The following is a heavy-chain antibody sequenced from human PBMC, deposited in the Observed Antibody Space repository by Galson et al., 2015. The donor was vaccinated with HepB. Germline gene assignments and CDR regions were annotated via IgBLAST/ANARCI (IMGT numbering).Heavy chain of an antibody. V-gene: IGHV1-69*13. CDR1: GGTFSSYA. CDR3: AQGGFYCSGGSCYSPSWFDP. CDR2: IIPIFGTA. J-gene: IGHJ5*02. D-gene: IGHD2-15*01. Sequence: SVKVSCKASGGTFSSYAISWVRQAPGQGLEWMGGIIPIFGTANYAQKFQGRVKITADESTSTAYMELSSLRSEDTAVYYCAQGGFYCSGGSCYSPSWFDPWGQGTLVTVSS.